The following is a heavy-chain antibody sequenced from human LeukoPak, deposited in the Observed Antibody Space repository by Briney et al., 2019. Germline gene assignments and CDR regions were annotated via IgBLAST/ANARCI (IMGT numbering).Heavy chain of an antibody. D-gene: IGHD6-13*01. V-gene: IGHV1-2*02. CDR3: AREPRSGWYEGSSPDDY. J-gene: IGHJ4*02. CDR2: INPNSGGT. Sequence: ASVKVSCKASGYTFTGYYMHWVRQAPGQGLEWMGWINPNSGGTNYAQKFQGRVTMTRDTSISTAYMELSRLRSDDTAVYYCAREPRSGWYEGSSPDDYWGQGTLVTVSS. CDR1: GYTFTGYY.